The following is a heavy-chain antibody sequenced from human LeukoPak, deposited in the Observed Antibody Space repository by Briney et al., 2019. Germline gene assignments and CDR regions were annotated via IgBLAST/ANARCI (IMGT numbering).Heavy chain of an antibody. V-gene: IGHV3-9*01. Sequence: GGSLRLSCAASGFTFDDYAMHWVRQAPGKGLEWVSGISWNSGSIGYADSVKGRFTISRDNAKNSLYLQMNSLGAEDTALYYCAKAISLYTLDYWGQGTLVTVSS. CDR1: GFTFDDYA. CDR2: ISWNSGSI. CDR3: AKAISLYTLDY. J-gene: IGHJ4*02. D-gene: IGHD2-21*01.